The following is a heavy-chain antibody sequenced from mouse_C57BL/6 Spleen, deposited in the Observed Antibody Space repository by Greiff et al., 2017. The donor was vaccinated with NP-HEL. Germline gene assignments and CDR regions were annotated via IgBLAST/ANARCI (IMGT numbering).Heavy chain of an antibody. Sequence: EVQLQQSRPELVKPGASVKMSCKASGYTFTDYNMHWVKQSHGKSLEWIGYINPNNGGTSYNQKFKGKATLTVNKSSSTAYMELRSLTSEDSAVYYCARGGNYGYFDYWGQGTTLTVSS. CDR1: GYTFTDYN. J-gene: IGHJ2*01. CDR3: ARGGNYGYFDY. V-gene: IGHV1-22*01. D-gene: IGHD2-1*01. CDR2: INPNNGGT.